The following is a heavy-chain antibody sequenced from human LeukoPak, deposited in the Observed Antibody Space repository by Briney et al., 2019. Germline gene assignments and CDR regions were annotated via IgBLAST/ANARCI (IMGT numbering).Heavy chain of an antibody. J-gene: IGHJ4*02. D-gene: IGHD3-22*01. V-gene: IGHV4-59*01. Sequence: PSETLSLTCTVSGGSISSYYWSWIRQPPGKGLEWIGYIYYSGSTNYNPPLKSRVTISVDTSKNQFSLKLSSVTAADTAVYYCARDDSSGYYHDYWGQGTLVTVSS. CDR1: GGSISSYY. CDR2: IYYSGST. CDR3: ARDDSSGYYHDY.